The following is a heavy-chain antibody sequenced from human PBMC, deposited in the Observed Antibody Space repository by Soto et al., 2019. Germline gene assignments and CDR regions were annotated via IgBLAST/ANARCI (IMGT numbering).Heavy chain of an antibody. CDR1: GYTFTIYY. D-gene: IGHD3-9*01. V-gene: IGHV1-46*01. CDR3: ARDSDILGAFDI. Sequence: AAVRVSCKTSGYTFTIYYMHWGRQATGQVLDWVGIINPSGGSTSYAQKFQGRVTMTRDTSTSTVYMELSSLRSEDTAVYYCARDSDILGAFDIWGQGTMVTGSS. J-gene: IGHJ3*02. CDR2: INPSGGST.